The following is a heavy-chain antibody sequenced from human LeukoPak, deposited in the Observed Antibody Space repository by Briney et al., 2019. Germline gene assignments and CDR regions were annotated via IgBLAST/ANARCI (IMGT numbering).Heavy chain of an antibody. D-gene: IGHD2-2*01. Sequence: SETLSLTCAVYGGSFSGYYWSWIRQPPGKGLEWIGEINHSGSTNYNPSLKSRVTISVDTSKNQFSLKLSSVTAADTAVYYCARGRKAPWYCSSTSCSSNHYFDYWGQGTLVTVSP. CDR3: ARGRKAPWYCSSTSCSSNHYFDY. CDR2: INHSGST. J-gene: IGHJ4*02. CDR1: GGSFSGYY. V-gene: IGHV4-34*01.